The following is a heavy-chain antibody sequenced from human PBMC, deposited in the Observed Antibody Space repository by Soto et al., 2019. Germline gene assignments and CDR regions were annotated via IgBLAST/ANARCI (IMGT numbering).Heavy chain of an antibody. D-gene: IGHD1-26*01. CDR2: IYGNGRST. CDR3: EKDFTPDSRWDIDY. J-gene: IGHJ4*02. Sequence: EVQLLESGGGLVQPAGSLRLSCAASGFTFSIYTMSWFRQAPGKGLEWVSSIYGNGRSTFYSASVKGRFTISRDNSGNKVYLQMSSLRAEDTAIYYCEKDFTPDSRWDIDYWGQGSLVTVSS. CDR1: GFTFSIYT. V-gene: IGHV3-23*01.